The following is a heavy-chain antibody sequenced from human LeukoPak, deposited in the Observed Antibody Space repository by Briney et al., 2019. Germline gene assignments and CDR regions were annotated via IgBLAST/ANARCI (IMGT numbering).Heavy chain of an antibody. V-gene: IGHV4-4*07. J-gene: IGHJ4*02. D-gene: IGHD2-2*01. CDR1: GDSISNYY. Sequence: SETLSLTCTVSGDSISNYYWSWIRQPAGKGLEWIGRIYTSGSTNYNPSLKSRVTMSVDTSKNQFSLKLSSVTAADTAVYYCARTIVVVPAATTYFDYWGQGTLVTVSS. CDR2: IYTSGST. CDR3: ARTIVVVPAATTYFDY.